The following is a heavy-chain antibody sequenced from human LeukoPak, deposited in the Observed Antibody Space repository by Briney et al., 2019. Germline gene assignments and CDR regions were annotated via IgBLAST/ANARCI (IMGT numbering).Heavy chain of an antibody. CDR3: ARRAGAYSHPYDY. V-gene: IGHV3-23*01. CDR1: GFTFSSYA. CDR2: FSGSGGDT. Sequence: GGSLRLSCAASGFTFSSYAMSWVRQAPGKGLEWVSAFSGSGGDTYYADSVKGRFTISRDNSKNTLYLQMNSLRAEDTAVYYCARRAGAYSHPYDYWGQGTLVTVSS. J-gene: IGHJ4*02. D-gene: IGHD4/OR15-4a*01.